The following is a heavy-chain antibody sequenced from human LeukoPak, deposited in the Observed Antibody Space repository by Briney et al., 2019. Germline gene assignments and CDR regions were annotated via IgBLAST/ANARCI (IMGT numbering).Heavy chain of an antibody. CDR2: INWNGGST. CDR3: ARDLKYYYDSSGYYTSQGYFDL. V-gene: IGHV3-20*01. J-gene: IGHJ2*01. Sequence: GGSLRLSCAASGFSFDDYGMSWVRHAPGKGLEWVSGINWNGGSTGYVDSVKGRFTISRDNAKNSLYLQMNSLRAEDTALYHCARDLKYYYDSSGYYTSQGYFDLWGRGTLVSVSS. D-gene: IGHD3-22*01. CDR1: GFSFDDYG.